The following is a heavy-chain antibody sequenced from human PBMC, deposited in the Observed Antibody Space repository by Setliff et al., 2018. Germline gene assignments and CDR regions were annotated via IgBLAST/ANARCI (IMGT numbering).Heavy chain of an antibody. CDR2: INQDGSEK. J-gene: IGHJ5*01. CDR1: GFTFSSYW. D-gene: IGHD3-10*01. V-gene: IGHV3-7*03. CDR3: ARDRGGTNPWFDF. Sequence: GGSLRLSCAASGFTFSSYWMSWVRQAPGKGLEWVANINQDGSEKYYVDSVKGRFTISRDNAKNSLYLQLNSLRAEDTATYYCARDRGGTNPWFDFWGQGTLVTVSS.